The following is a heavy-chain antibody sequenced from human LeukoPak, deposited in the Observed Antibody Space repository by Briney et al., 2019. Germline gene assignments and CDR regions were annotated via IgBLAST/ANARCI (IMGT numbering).Heavy chain of an antibody. D-gene: IGHD3/OR15-3a*01. CDR3: ASGIQGTGSNY. Sequence: SETLSLTCTVSGGSISSGTYYWSWIRQPAGKGLEWIGRMYFSGETNYNPSLKSRVTMSLDTSKNHFSLDLNSVTAADTAVYYCASGIQGTGSNYWGQGTLATVSS. CDR1: GGSISSGTYY. V-gene: IGHV4-61*02. CDR2: MYFSGET. J-gene: IGHJ4*02.